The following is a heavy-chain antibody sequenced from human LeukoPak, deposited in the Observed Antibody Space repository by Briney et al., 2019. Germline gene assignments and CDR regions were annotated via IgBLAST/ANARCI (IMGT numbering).Heavy chain of an antibody. Sequence: SVKVSCKASGGTFSSYAISWVRQAPGQGLEWMGGIIPIFGTANYAQKFQGRVTITADESTSTAYMELRSLRSDDTAVYYCASMNGYEFWFDPWGQGTLVTVSS. D-gene: IGHD5-12*01. CDR1: GGTFSSYA. CDR2: IIPIFGTA. J-gene: IGHJ5*02. V-gene: IGHV1-69*13. CDR3: ASMNGYEFWFDP.